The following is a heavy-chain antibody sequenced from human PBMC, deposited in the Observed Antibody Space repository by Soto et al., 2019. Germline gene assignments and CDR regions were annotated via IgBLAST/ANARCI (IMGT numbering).Heavy chain of an antibody. CDR3: AKVSLGATTITDYYYYGLDV. CDR1: GFTFSSYE. CDR2: ISSSGSTI. Sequence: EVQLVESGGGLVQPGGSLRLSCAASGFTFSSYEMNWVRQAPGKGLEWVSYISSSGSTIYYADSVKGRFTISRDNAKNSLYLQMNSLRAGDTAVYYCAKVSLGATTITDYYYYGLDVWGQGTTVTVSS. V-gene: IGHV3-48*03. D-gene: IGHD1-26*01. J-gene: IGHJ6*02.